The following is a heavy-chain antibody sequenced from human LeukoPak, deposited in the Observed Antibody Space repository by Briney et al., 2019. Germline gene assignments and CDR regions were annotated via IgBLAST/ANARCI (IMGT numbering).Heavy chain of an antibody. CDR3: ARVTEADAFDI. V-gene: IGHV4-34*01. CDR1: GGSFSDYD. J-gene: IGHJ3*02. Sequence: SQTLSLTCAVYGGSFSDYDWSWIRQPPGKGLEWIGEINHSGSTNYNPSLKSRVTISVDTSKNQFSLKLTSVTAADTAVYYCARVTEADAFDIWGQGTMVTVSS. CDR2: INHSGST.